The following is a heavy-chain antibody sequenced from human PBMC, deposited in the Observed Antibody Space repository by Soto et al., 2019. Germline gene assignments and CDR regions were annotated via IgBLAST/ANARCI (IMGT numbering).Heavy chain of an antibody. D-gene: IGHD6-19*01. V-gene: IGHV3-9*01. CDR2: ISWNSGSI. J-gene: IGHJ4*02. Sequence: PGGSLRLSWAASGITLDDYAMHWVRQAPGKGLERASGISWNSGSIGYADSVKGRFTISRDNAKNSLYLQMNSLRAEDTALYYCAKDTGIAVAGTVFDYWGQGTLVTVSS. CDR3: AKDTGIAVAGTVFDY. CDR1: GITLDDYA.